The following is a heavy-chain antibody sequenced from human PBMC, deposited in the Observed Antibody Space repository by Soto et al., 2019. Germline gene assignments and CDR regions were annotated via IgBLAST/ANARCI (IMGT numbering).Heavy chain of an antibody. CDR2: ISRSSSSI. CDR1: GFSFSSYT. D-gene: IGHD2-15*01. V-gene: IGHV3-48*01. J-gene: IGHJ4*02. CDR3: ARGREYCSGDNCYETGSDY. Sequence: EVQLVESGGGLVQPGGSLRLSCAVSGFSFSSYTMNWVRQAPGKGLEWISSISRSSSSIYYRDSVKGRFTISRDNAKTSLYLQMNSLRVEDTAVYYCARGREYCSGDNCYETGSDYWGQVTLVTVSS.